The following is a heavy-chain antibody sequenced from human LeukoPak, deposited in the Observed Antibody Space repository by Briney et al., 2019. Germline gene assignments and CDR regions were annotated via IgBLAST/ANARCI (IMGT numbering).Heavy chain of an antibody. CDR3: ARLIPSSSWLLNYYGMDV. J-gene: IGHJ6*02. CDR1: GYTLTSYG. V-gene: IGHV1-18*01. CDR2: ISAYNGNT. Sequence: ASVKVSCKASGYTLTSYGISWVRQAPGQGFEWMGWISAYNGNTNYAQKLQGRVTMTTDTSTSTAHMELRSLRSDDTAVYYCARLIPSSSWLLNYYGMDVWGQGTTVTVSS. D-gene: IGHD6-13*01.